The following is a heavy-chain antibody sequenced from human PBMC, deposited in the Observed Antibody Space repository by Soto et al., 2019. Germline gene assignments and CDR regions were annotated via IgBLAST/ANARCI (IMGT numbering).Heavy chain of an antibody. CDR1: GYSFTSYG. Sequence: AASVQVYSKGSGYSFTSYGTSLVRQAPGQGLEWMGWISAYNGNTNYAQKLQGRVTMTTDTSTSTAYMELRSLRSDDTAVYYCARVGGSYYFDYWGQGTLVTVSS. CDR3: ARVGGSYYFDY. J-gene: IGHJ4*02. CDR2: ISAYNGNT. V-gene: IGHV1-18*04. D-gene: IGHD1-26*01.